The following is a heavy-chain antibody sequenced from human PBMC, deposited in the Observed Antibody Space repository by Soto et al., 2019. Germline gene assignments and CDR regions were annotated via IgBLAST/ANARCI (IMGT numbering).Heavy chain of an antibody. J-gene: IGHJ2*01. CDR3: VRGIPSQYSSDWLYWYFDL. CDR2: IWSDGTKK. Sequence: VQLVESGGGVVQPGRSLRLSCAASGFVYSNYAMHWVRLSPGKGLEWVAVIWSDGTKKYYRDSVKGRFIISRDNSLKTLHLQMDSLRSEDAAVYFCVRGIPSQYSSDWLYWYFDLWGRGTQVTVSA. D-gene: IGHD2-21*01. CDR1: GFVYSNYA. V-gene: IGHV3-33*01.